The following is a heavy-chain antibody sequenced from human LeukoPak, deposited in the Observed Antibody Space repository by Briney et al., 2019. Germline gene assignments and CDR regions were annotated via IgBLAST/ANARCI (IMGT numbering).Heavy chain of an antibody. V-gene: IGHV5-51*01. CDR1: GYIFPNYW. Sequence: GESLKISCKGSGYIFPNYWLGWVRQMPGKGLEWMGFIYAGDSDTTYSPSFQGQVTISADKSINTVYLQWSNLKASDTATYYCARRMVRELGDYYYYYGMDVWGQGTTVTVSS. J-gene: IGHJ6*02. CDR3: ARRMVRELGDYYYYYGMDV. D-gene: IGHD3-10*01. CDR2: IYAGDSDT.